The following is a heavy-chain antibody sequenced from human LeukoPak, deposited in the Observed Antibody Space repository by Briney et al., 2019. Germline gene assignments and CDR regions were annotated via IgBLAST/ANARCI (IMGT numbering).Heavy chain of an antibody. V-gene: IGHV3-15*01. D-gene: IGHD2-15*01. J-gene: IGHJ4*02. CDR3: ATRYCSGSSCFWDY. CDR1: GITFSNAR. Sequence: GGSLRLSCAASGITFSNARMNWVRQAPGQGLEWVGRIKSHTTGGTTDYAAPVQGRFTISRDDSENTVFLQMNSMKAEDTALYYCATRYCSGSSCFWDYWGQGTLVTVSS. CDR2: IKSHTTGGTT.